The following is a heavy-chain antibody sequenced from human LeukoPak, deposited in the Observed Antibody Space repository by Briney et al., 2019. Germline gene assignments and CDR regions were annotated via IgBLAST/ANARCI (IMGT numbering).Heavy chain of an antibody. D-gene: IGHD3-16*02. J-gene: IGHJ3*02. Sequence: GGSLRLSCAASGFTFSSYAMSWVRQAPGKGLEWVSSISSSSSYIYYADSVKGRFTISRDNAKNSLYLQMNSLRAEDTAVYYCSGAVYDYVWGSYRSPEDDAFDIWGQGTMVTVSS. CDR1: GFTFSSYA. V-gene: IGHV3-21*01. CDR3: SGAVYDYVWGSYRSPEDDAFDI. CDR2: ISSSSSYI.